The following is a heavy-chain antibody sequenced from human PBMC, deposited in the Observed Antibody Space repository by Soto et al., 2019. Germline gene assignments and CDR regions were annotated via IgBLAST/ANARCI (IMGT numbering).Heavy chain of an antibody. CDR2: ISAYNGHT. D-gene: IGHD3-16*01. Sequence: QVQLVQSGPEVKKPGASVKVSCKASGYTFTNYGFNWVRQAPGQGLEWMGWISAYNGHTKYSQIFQARVTMTTDTSTSTAHMELRSLTSDDTAVYDCAREGAGTSPLGYGGQGTLVTVSS. CDR1: GYTFTNYG. CDR3: AREGAGTSPLGY. J-gene: IGHJ4*02. V-gene: IGHV1-18*01.